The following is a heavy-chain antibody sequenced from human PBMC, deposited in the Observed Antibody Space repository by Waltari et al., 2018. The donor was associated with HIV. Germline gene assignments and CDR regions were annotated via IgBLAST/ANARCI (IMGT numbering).Heavy chain of an antibody. D-gene: IGHD2-8*01. Sequence: EVQLLESGGGLVQPGGSLRLSCAASGFNFRTFAMSWVRQAPGKGPEWVSALSGSGSTASYAESVKGRFTISRDFSNNTLFLQMNNLRAEDTAVYFCAKSMRDLRPSAYDVWGQGTMVAISS. CDR1: GFNFRTFA. J-gene: IGHJ3*01. CDR3: AKSMRDLRPSAYDV. CDR2: LSGSGSTA. V-gene: IGHV3-23*01.